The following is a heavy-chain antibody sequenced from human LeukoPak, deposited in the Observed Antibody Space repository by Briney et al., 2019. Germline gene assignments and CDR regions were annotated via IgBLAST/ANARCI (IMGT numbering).Heavy chain of an antibody. CDR3: ARESPGVYGSGSYYFDY. CDR1: GFTFSNYS. Sequence: GGSLSLSCAASGFTFSNYSMNWVRQAPGKGLEWVSSISSSSSYIYYADSVKCRFTISRDNAKNSLYLQMNSLRAEDTAVYYCARESPGVYGSGSYYFDYWGQGTLVTVSS. V-gene: IGHV3-21*01. CDR2: ISSSSSYI. D-gene: IGHD3-10*01. J-gene: IGHJ4*02.